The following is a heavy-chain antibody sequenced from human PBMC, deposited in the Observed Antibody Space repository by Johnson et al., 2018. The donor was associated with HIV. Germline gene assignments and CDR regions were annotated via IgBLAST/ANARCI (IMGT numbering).Heavy chain of an antibody. CDR2: ISWDSGST. CDR1: GFTFDDYT. CDR3: ARVTTYYYDNNDYHSDAFDI. V-gene: IGHV3-43*01. D-gene: IGHD3-22*01. J-gene: IGHJ3*02. Sequence: EVQLVESGGVVVQPGGSLRLSCAASGFTFDDYTMHWVRQAPGKGLEWVSLISWDSGSTYYADSVKGRFTISRDNSKNSLYLQMNSLRAEDTALYYCARVTTYYYDNNDYHSDAFDIWGQGTMVTVSS.